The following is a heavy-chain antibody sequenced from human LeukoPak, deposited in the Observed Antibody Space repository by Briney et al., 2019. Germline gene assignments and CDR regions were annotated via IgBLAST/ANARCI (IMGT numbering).Heavy chain of an antibody. CDR3: ARGIAVAHDAFDI. CDR1: GFTVSSNY. Sequence: PGGSLRLSCAASGFTVSSNYMSWVRQAPGKGLEWVSVIYSGGSTYYADSVKGRFTISRDNSKNTLYLQMNSLRAEDTAVYYCARGIAVAHDAFDIWGQGTMVTVSP. J-gene: IGHJ3*02. CDR2: IYSGGST. V-gene: IGHV3-53*01. D-gene: IGHD6-19*01.